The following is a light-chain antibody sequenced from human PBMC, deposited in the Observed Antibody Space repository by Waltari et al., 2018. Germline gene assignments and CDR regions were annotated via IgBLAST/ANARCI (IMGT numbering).Light chain of an antibody. CDR3: QQRSTWLT. CDR1: QIVGTY. Sequence: IVFTQSPATLSLSPGEIATLPCRANQIVGTYLAWYQKNAGLAPRLLSYNASIRASGIPARFSGSGSGTDFVLTISSLEPEDFAVYYCQQRSTWLTVGGGTTVDIK. V-gene: IGKV3-11*01. J-gene: IGKJ4*01. CDR2: NAS.